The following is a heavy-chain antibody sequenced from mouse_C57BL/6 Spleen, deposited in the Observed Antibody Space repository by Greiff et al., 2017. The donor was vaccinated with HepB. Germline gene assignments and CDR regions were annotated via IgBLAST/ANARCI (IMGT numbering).Heavy chain of an antibody. CDR1: GYSFTGYY. CDR2: INPSTGGT. J-gene: IGHJ4*01. Sequence: VQLKESGPELVKPGASVKISCKASGYSFTGYYMNWVKQSPEKSLEWIGEINPSTGGTTYNQKFKAKATLTVDKSSSTAYMQLKSLTSEDSAVYYCARNYKGDYRGQGTPVTVSS. V-gene: IGHV1-42*01. D-gene: IGHD2-12*01. CDR3: ARNYKGDY.